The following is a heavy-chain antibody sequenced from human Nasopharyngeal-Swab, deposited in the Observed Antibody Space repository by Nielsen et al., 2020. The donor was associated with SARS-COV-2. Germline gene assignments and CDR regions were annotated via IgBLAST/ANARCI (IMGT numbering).Heavy chain of an antibody. D-gene: IGHD3-22*01. J-gene: IGHJ6*02. CDR2: ISSSGSTI. CDR1: EFTFSSYE. CDR3: ARAYYDSSGYYHPYYYYGMDV. Sequence: SLNISCAASEFTFSSYEMNWVRQAPGKGLEWVSYISSSGSTIYYADSVKGRFTISRDNAKNSLYLQMNSLRAEDTAVYYCARAYYDSSGYYHPYYYYGMDVWGQGTTVTVSS. V-gene: IGHV3-48*03.